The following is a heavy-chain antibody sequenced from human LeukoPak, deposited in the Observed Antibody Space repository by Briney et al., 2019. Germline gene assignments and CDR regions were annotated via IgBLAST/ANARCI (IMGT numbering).Heavy chain of an antibody. D-gene: IGHD5-12*01. CDR2: ISGSGGST. J-gene: IGHJ6*02. CDR1: GFTFSSYA. CDR3: AKCVWLRFRVFYGMDV. V-gene: IGHV3-23*01. Sequence: PGGSLRLSCAASGFTFSSYAMSWVRQAPGKGLEWVSAISGSGGSTYYADSVKGRFTISRDNPKNTLYLQMNSLRAEDTAVYYCAKCVWLRFRVFYGMDVWGQGTTVTVSS.